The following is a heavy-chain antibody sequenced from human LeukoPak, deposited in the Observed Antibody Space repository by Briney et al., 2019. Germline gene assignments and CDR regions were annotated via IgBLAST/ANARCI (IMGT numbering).Heavy chain of an antibody. J-gene: IGHJ4*02. V-gene: IGHV3-30*18. CDR1: GFTFSSYG. CDR2: ISYDGSNK. D-gene: IGHD6-13*01. Sequence: PGRSLRLSCAASGFTFSSYGMHWVRQAPGKGLEWVAVISYDGSNKYYADSVKGRFTISRDNSKNTLYLQMNSLRAEDTAVYYCAKDPGRRGYSSSWSLTYFDYWGQGTLVTVSS. CDR3: AKDPGRRGYSSSWSLTYFDY.